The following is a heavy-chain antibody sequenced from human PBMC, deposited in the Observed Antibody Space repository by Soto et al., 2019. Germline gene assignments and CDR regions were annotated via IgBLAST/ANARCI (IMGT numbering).Heavy chain of an antibody. CDR2: ISAYNGNT. V-gene: IGHV1-18*01. D-gene: IGHD3-3*01. CDR3: ARERRYDFWKRGYYYYYYMDV. CDR1: GYTFTSYG. J-gene: IGHJ6*03. Sequence: GASVKVSCKASGYTFTSYGISWVRQAPGQGLEWMGWISAYNGNTNYAQKLQGRVTMTTDTSTSTAYMELRSLRSDDTAVYYFARERRYDFWKRGYYYYYYMDVWGKGTTVTVSS.